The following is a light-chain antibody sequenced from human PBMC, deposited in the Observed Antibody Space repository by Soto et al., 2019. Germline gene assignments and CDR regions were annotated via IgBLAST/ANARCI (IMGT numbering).Light chain of an antibody. Sequence: EIVMTQSPATLSVSPGERATLSCRASQSVSSNLAWYQQKPGQAPRLLFYGASTSATDIPARFSGSGSGTDFPLPICILLSEDFAVYYCQKASNWPYTFGQGTKLEIK. J-gene: IGKJ2*01. CDR1: QSVSSN. CDR2: GAS. V-gene: IGKV3-15*01. CDR3: QKASNWPYT.